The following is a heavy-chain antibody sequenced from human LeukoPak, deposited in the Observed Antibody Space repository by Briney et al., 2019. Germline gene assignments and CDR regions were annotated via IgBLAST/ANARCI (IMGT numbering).Heavy chain of an antibody. Sequence: GGSLRLSCAASGFTFGSYAMHWVRQAPGKGLEWVAVISYDGSNKYYADSVKGRFTISRDNSKNTLYLQMNSLRAEDTAVYYCARESGSYLMDYWGQGTLVTVSS. CDR2: ISYDGSNK. V-gene: IGHV3-30-3*01. CDR1: GFTFGSYA. J-gene: IGHJ4*02. CDR3: ARESGSYLMDY. D-gene: IGHD1-26*01.